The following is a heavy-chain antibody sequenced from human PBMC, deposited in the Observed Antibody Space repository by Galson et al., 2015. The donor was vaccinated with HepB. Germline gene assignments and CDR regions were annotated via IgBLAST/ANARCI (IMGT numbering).Heavy chain of an antibody. V-gene: IGHV3-7*01. CDR2: INLDGSAS. J-gene: IGHJ4*02. Sequence: SLRLSCAASGFTFGSYWIHWVRQAPGKGLEWVGKINLDGSASFYVDSVKGRFTISRDNAKNSVYLQMSSLRAEDTAVYYCGVKDSGYWGEGTLVTVSS. CDR3: GVKDSGY. CDR1: GFTFGSYW. D-gene: IGHD3-10*01.